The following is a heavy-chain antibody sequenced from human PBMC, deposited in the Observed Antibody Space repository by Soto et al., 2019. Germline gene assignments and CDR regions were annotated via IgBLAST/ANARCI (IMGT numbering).Heavy chain of an antibody. J-gene: IGHJ5*02. Sequence: SVKVSCKASGGTFRSYAISWVRQAPGQGLEWMGGIIPIFGTANYAQKFQGRVTITADESTSTAYMELSSLRSEDTAVYYCARRRCLGGSCYGGNWLDPWGQGILVTVSS. D-gene: IGHD3-10*01. V-gene: IGHV1-69*13. CDR2: IIPIFGTA. CDR1: GGTFRSYA. CDR3: ARRRCLGGSCYGGNWLDP.